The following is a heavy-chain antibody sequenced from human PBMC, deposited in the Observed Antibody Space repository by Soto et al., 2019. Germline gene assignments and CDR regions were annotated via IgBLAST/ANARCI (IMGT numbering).Heavy chain of an antibody. Sequence: SGGSLRLSCAASGFTFSGSAMHWVRQASGKGLEWVGRIRSKANSYATAYAASVKGRFTISRDDSKNTAYLQMNSLKTEDTAVYYCTSIVVVPAANHSYYYYGMDVWGQGTTVTVSS. D-gene: IGHD2-2*01. CDR2: IRSKANSYAT. CDR3: TSIVVVPAANHSYYYYGMDV. V-gene: IGHV3-73*01. J-gene: IGHJ6*02. CDR1: GFTFSGSA.